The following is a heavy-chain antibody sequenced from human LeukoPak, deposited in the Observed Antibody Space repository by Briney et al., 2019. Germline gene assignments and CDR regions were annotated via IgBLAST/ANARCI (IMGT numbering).Heavy chain of an antibody. D-gene: IGHD3-10*01. CDR3: ARDWGLAYMVRGVKGYYYMDV. CDR2: ISAYNGNT. Sequence: GASVKVSCKASGYTFTSYGISWVRQAPGQGLEWMGWISAYNGNTNYAQKLQGRVTMTRDTSTSTVYMELSSLRSEDTAVYYCARDWGLAYMVRGVKGYYYMDVWGKGTTVTISS. V-gene: IGHV1-18*01. J-gene: IGHJ6*03. CDR1: GYTFTSYG.